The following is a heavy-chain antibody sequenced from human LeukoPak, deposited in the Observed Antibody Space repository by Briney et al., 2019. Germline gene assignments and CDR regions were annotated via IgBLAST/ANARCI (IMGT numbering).Heavy chain of an antibody. Sequence: SETLSLTCTVSGGSISSYYWSWIRQPPGKGLEWIGYIYYSGSTNYNPSLKSRVPISVDTSKNQFSLKLSSVTAADTAVYYCASSYYDFWSGFVVDAFDIWGQGTMVTVSS. CDR3: ASSYYDFWSGFVVDAFDI. CDR1: GGSISSYY. CDR2: IYYSGST. J-gene: IGHJ3*02. D-gene: IGHD3-3*01. V-gene: IGHV4-59*01.